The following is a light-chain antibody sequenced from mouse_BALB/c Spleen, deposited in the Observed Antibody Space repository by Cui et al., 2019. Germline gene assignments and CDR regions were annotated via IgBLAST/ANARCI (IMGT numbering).Light chain of an antibody. CDR1: SSVSY. CDR2: DKA. Sequence: QIVLSQSPAILSASPGEKVTMTCRASSSVSYMHWNQKKQGSTHKPWIYDKANRASGGPDRFSGSGSGTSYSLTISRVEAEDAATYYCQQWSSNPPITFGSGTKLEIK. V-gene: IGKV4-72*01. CDR3: QQWSSNPPIT. J-gene: IGKJ4*01.